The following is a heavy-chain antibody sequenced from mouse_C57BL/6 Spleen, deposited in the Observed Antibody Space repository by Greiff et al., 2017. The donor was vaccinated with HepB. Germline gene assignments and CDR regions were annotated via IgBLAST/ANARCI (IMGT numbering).Heavy chain of an antibody. Sequence: VHLVESGAELVKPGASVKISCKASGYAFSSYWMNWVKQRPGKGLEWIGQIYPGDGDTNYNGKFKGKATLTADKSSSTAYMQLSSLTSEDSAVYFCAFSTTVVAQGFDVWGTGTTVTVSS. V-gene: IGHV1-80*01. CDR3: AFSTTVVAQGFDV. J-gene: IGHJ1*03. CDR1: GYAFSSYW. CDR2: IYPGDGDT. D-gene: IGHD1-1*01.